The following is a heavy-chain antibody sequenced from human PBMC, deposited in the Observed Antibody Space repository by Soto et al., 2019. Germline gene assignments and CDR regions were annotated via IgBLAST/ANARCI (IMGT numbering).Heavy chain of an antibody. Sequence: PGESLKISCKGSGYSFTSYWISWVRQMPGKGLEWMGRIDPSDSYTNYSPSFQGHVTISADKSISTAYLQWSSLKASDTAMYYCARLKYSSSWYGYYYYYGMDVWGQGTTVNV. V-gene: IGHV5-10-1*01. CDR2: IDPSDSYT. D-gene: IGHD6-13*01. J-gene: IGHJ6*02. CDR1: GYSFTSYW. CDR3: ARLKYSSSWYGYYYYYGMDV.